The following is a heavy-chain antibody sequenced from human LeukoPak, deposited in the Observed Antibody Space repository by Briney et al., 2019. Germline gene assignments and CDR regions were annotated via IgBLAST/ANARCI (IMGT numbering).Heavy chain of an antibody. CDR2: IYYSGST. J-gene: IGHJ4*02. CDR1: GGSISSSSYY. D-gene: IGHD6-19*01. V-gene: IGHV4-39*01. Sequence: PSETLSLTCTVSGGSISSSSYYWGWIRQPPGKGLEWIGSIYYSGSTYYNPSLKSRVTISVDTSKNQFSLKLSSVTAADTAVYYCARIPSFGWYDDDWGQGTLVTVSS. CDR3: ARIPSFGWYDDD.